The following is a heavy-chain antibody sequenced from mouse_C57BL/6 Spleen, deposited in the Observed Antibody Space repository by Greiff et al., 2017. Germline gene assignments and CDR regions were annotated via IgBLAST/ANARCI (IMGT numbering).Heavy chain of an antibody. V-gene: IGHV1-50*01. D-gene: IGHD3-2*02. CDR2: IDPSDSYT. Sequence: VQLQQPGAELVKPGASVKLSCKASGYTFTSYWMQWVKQRPGQGLEWIGEIDPSDSYTNYNQKFKGKATLTVDTSSSTAYMQLSSLTSEDSAVYYCARTGVAQATWFAYWGQGTLVTVSA. CDR3: ARTGVAQATWFAY. CDR1: GYTFTSYW. J-gene: IGHJ3*01.